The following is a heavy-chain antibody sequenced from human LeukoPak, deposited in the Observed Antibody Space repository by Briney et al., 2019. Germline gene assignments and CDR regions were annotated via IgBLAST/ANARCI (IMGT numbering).Heavy chain of an antibody. Sequence: ASGKVSCKASGYTFTRYAMNWVRQAPGQGLEWMGWINTNTGNPTYAQGFTGRFVFSLDTSVSTAYLQISSLKAEDTAVYYCAREAADSSGYYYGGADDWGQGTLVTVSS. J-gene: IGHJ4*02. V-gene: IGHV7-4-1*02. CDR1: GYTFTRYA. CDR2: INTNTGNP. CDR3: AREAADSSGYYYGGADD. D-gene: IGHD3-22*01.